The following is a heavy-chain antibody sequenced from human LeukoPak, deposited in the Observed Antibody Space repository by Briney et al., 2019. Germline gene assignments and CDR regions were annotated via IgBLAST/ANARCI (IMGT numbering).Heavy chain of an antibody. CDR1: GYTFTSYA. J-gene: IGHJ5*02. CDR3: ARDFAPYDFWSGYYTGMNWFDP. D-gene: IGHD3-3*01. Sequence: ASVKVSCKASGYTFTSYAMPWVRQAPGQRLEWIGWIKAGNGNTKYSLKVQGRVTITRDTSATTDYMGLSSLRSDGTAVYYCARDFAPYDFWSGYYTGMNWFDPWGQGTLVTVSS. CDR2: IKAGNGNT. V-gene: IGHV1-3*01.